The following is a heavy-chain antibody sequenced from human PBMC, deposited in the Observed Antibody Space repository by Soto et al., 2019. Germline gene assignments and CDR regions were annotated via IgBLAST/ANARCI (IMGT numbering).Heavy chain of an antibody. D-gene: IGHD6-19*01. J-gene: IGHJ4*02. V-gene: IGHV3-9*01. Sequence: GGSLRLCYAASGFTFDDYAMHWVRQVPGKGLEWVSGISWNSGDIGYADSVKGRFTISRDNAKNSLYLQMNSLRAEDTALYYCAKGGSGAVAGRTDYWGQGALVTVSS. CDR3: AKGGSGAVAGRTDY. CDR2: ISWNSGDI. CDR1: GFTFDDYA.